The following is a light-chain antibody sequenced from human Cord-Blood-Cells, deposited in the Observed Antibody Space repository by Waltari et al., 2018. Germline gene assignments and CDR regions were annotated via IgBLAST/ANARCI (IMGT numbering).Light chain of an antibody. J-gene: IGKJ1*01. CDR3: QQSYSTPWT. CDR1: QSISSY. CDR2: AAS. V-gene: IGKV1-39*01. Sequence: DIQMTQSPSSLSASVGDRVTITCRASQSISSYLNWYQQKPGKAPKLLSYAASSLQSGVPSRFSGSGSGTDFTLTISSLQPEDFATYYCQQSYSTPWTFGQGTEVEIK.